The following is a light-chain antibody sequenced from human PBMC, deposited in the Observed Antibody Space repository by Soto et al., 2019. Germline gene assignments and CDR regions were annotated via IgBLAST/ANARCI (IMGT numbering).Light chain of an antibody. CDR2: EVT. Sequence: QSALTQPPSASGSPGQSVTISCTGTSSDVGGYNYVSWYQQYPGRAPKLMIYEVTKRPSGVPDRFSGSKSGNPASLTVSGLQAEDEADYCCSSYAASNNFYFVFGGGTKLTVL. V-gene: IGLV2-8*01. CDR3: SSYAASNNFYFV. CDR1: SSDVGGYNY. J-gene: IGLJ3*02.